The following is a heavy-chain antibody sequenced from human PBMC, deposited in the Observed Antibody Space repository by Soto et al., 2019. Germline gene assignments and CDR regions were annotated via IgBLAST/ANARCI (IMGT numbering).Heavy chain of an antibody. CDR2: IYYSGST. D-gene: IGHD6-13*01. J-gene: IGHJ4*02. Sequence: QLQLQESGPGLVKPSETLSLTCTVSGGSISSSSYYWGWIRQPPGKGLEWIGSIYYSGSTYYNPSLKGRVTISVDTSKNQFSVKLSSVTAADTAVYYCARHGGPGSIWYFDYWGQGTLVTVSS. CDR1: GGSISSSSYY. V-gene: IGHV4-39*01. CDR3: ARHGGPGSIWYFDY.